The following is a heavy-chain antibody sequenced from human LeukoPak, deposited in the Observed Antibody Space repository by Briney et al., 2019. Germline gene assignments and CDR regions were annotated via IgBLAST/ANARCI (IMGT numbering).Heavy chain of an antibody. Sequence: ASVKVSCKASGYTFTSYYMHWVRQAPGQGLEWMGIINPSGGSTSYAQKFQGRVTMTRDMSTSTVYMELSSLRSEDTAVYYCARVRYYYDSSGTLDYWGQGTLVTVSS. J-gene: IGHJ4*02. V-gene: IGHV1-46*01. CDR2: INPSGGST. CDR3: ARVRYYYDSSGTLDY. D-gene: IGHD3-22*01. CDR1: GYTFTSYY.